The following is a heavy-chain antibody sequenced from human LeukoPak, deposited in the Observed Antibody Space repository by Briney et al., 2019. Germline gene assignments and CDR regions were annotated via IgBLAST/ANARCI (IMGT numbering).Heavy chain of an antibody. Sequence: ASVKVSCKASGYAFTSYDINWVRQATGQGLEWMGWMNPNSGNTGYAQKFQGRVTMTRNTSISTAYMELSSLRSEDTAVYYCARVIGNMVRGVILVYWGQGTLVTVSS. D-gene: IGHD3-10*01. CDR3: ARVIGNMVRGVILVY. V-gene: IGHV1-8*01. CDR2: MNPNSGNT. CDR1: GYAFTSYD. J-gene: IGHJ4*02.